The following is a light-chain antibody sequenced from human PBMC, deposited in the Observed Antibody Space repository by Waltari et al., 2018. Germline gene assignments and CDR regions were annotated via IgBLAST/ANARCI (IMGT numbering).Light chain of an antibody. CDR3: QQYYSLPWT. CDR2: GAS. Sequence: MLTQSPGTLSLSPGERATLSCRASEHIGNDYLAWYQQRPGQAPRLLMYGASGRASGISDKFSGSGSGTDFTLTIGRLDPEDFALYYCQQYYSLPWTFGQGTRVDIK. J-gene: IGKJ1*01. V-gene: IGKV3-20*01. CDR1: EHIGNDY.